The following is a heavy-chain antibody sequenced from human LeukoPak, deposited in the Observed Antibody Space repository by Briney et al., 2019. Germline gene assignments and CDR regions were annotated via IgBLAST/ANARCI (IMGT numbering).Heavy chain of an antibody. Sequence: PGGSLRLSCAASGFTFSSYWMSWVRQAPGKGLEWVATIKQDGSQKEYVDFVKGRFTISRDNAKNSPYLQMNSLRAEDTAVYYCARDPTVTNFHDAFDIWGQGTMVTVSS. D-gene: IGHD4-17*01. V-gene: IGHV3-7*05. CDR3: ARDPTVTNFHDAFDI. CDR2: IKQDGSQK. CDR1: GFTFSSYW. J-gene: IGHJ3*02.